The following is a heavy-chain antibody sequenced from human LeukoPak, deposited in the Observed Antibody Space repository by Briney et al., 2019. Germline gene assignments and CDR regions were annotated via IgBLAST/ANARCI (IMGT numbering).Heavy chain of an antibody. J-gene: IGHJ3*02. V-gene: IGHV4-30-4*01. Sequence: SETLSLTCTVSGGSISSGDYYWSWIRQPPGKGLEWIGYIYYSGSTYYNPSLKSRVTISVDTSKNQFSLKLSSVTAADTAVYYCARGVPAAHDAFDIWGEGTMVTVSS. D-gene: IGHD2-2*01. CDR1: GGSISSGDYY. CDR3: ARGVPAAHDAFDI. CDR2: IYYSGST.